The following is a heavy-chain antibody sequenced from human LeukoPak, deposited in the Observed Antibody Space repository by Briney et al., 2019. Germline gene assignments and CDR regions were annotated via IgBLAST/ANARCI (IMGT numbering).Heavy chain of an antibody. J-gene: IGHJ4*02. CDR2: IYSGGST. CDR1: GFTVSSNY. D-gene: IGHD2-15*01. V-gene: IGHV3-53*01. CDR3: ARLLHQTYFDY. Sequence: PGGSLRLSCAASGFTVSSNYMSWVRQAPGKGLEWVSVIYSGGSTYYADSVKGRFTIPRDNSKNTLYLQMNSLRAEDRAVYYCARLLHQTYFDYWGQGTLVTVSS.